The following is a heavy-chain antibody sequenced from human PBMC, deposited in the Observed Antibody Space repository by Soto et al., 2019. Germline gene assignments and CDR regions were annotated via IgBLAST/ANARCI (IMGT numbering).Heavy chain of an antibody. CDR2: IDPSDSYT. V-gene: IGHV5-10-1*01. Sequence: PGESLKISCKGSVYSFTSYCISWVRQMPGKGLEWMGRIDPSDSYTNYSPSFQGHVTISADKSISTAYLQWSSLKASDTAMYYCARRPIVVVPAAMSGMDVWGQGTTVTVSS. CDR1: VYSFTSYC. D-gene: IGHD2-2*01. J-gene: IGHJ6*02. CDR3: ARRPIVVVPAAMSGMDV.